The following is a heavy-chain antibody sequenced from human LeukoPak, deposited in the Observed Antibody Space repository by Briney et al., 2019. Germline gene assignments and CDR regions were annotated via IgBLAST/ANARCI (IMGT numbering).Heavy chain of an antibody. Sequence: GGSLRLSCAASGFTFSSYAMHWVRQAPGKGLEWVAVISYDGSNKYYADSVKGRFTISRDNSKNTLYLQMNSLRAEDTAVYYCASRPYYYDSSGSHPDYWGQGTLVTVSS. D-gene: IGHD3-22*01. CDR2: ISYDGSNK. CDR1: GFTFSSYA. J-gene: IGHJ4*02. V-gene: IGHV3-30-3*01. CDR3: ASRPYYYDSSGSHPDY.